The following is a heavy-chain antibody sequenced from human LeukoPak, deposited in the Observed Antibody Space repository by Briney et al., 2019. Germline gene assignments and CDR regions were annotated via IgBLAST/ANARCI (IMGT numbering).Heavy chain of an antibody. D-gene: IGHD1-14*01. J-gene: IGHJ4*02. CDR1: GGSISSSNW. CDR3: ARHSGRGGPGDPGIDY. Sequence: SGTLSLTCAVSGGSISSSNWWSWVRQPPGKGLEWIGETYHSGSTNYNPSLKSRVTISVDTSKNQFSLKLSSVTAADTAVYYCARHSGRGGPGDPGIDYWGQGTLVTVSS. V-gene: IGHV4-4*02. CDR2: TYHSGST.